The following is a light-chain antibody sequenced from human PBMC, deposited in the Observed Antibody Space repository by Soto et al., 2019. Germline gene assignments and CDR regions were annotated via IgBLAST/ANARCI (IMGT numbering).Light chain of an antibody. CDR3: QQYQSDTWT. Sequence: DIQMTQSPSTLSASVGDRVTITCRASQSISSWLAWYQQKPGKAPKLLIYDAYSLESGTPSRFSGRRSGTEFTLTIASGQPEDFATYYCQQYQSDTWTFGQGTKVDIK. CDR1: QSISSW. J-gene: IGKJ1*01. CDR2: DAY. V-gene: IGKV1-5*01.